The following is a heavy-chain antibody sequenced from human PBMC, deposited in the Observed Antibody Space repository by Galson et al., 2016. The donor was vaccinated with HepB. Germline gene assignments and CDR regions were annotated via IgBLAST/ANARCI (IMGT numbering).Heavy chain of an antibody. CDR2: FYWDDDK. Sequence: PALVKPTQTLTLTCTFSGFSLSTSGVGVGWIRQPPGKALEWLALFYWDDDKRYSPSLESRLTITKDTSKNQVVLTMINMDPVDTATYYCAHRAYSGYDWESNWFDPWGQGTLVTVSS. CDR1: GFSLSTSGVG. D-gene: IGHD5-12*01. V-gene: IGHV2-5*02. J-gene: IGHJ5*02. CDR3: AHRAYSGYDWESNWFDP.